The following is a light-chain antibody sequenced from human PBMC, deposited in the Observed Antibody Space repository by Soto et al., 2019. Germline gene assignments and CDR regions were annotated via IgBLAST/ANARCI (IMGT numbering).Light chain of an antibody. J-gene: IGKJ3*01. Sequence: DIQMTQSPSTLSASLGNRVTITCRASQSARSWLAKYQQKPGRSPKLLISDASSLQGGVPSRFGGSGLGTGFTPPISSLQADDFATYYCQQYSNCSFTFGPGTKVYIK. CDR3: QQYSNCSFT. V-gene: IGKV1-5*01. CDR2: DAS. CDR1: QSARSW.